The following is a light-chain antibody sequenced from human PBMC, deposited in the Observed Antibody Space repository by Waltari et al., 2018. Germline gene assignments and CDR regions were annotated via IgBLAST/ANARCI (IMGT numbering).Light chain of an antibody. CDR1: QGISDY. J-gene: IGKJ1*01. CDR3: TLRNSAQWT. V-gene: IGKV1-9*01. Sequence: IQLTQSPSSLSASVGERVTITCRASQGISDYLAWSQQQPGKPPKLLIYAASTLQSGVPSRFSGSGSGTDFTLVLSSLQPEDFATYYRTLRNSAQWTFGQGTKVEIK. CDR2: AAS.